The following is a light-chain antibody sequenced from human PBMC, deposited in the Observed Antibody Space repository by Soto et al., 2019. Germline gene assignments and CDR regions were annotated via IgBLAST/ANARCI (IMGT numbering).Light chain of an antibody. CDR2: GAS. J-gene: IGKJ1*01. V-gene: IGKV3-20*01. CDR3: QQSLNPKT. CDR1: ESVSSIY. Sequence: ENVFTQSPCTLSSSPRERSTLSCGASESVSSIYVAWYQQKPGQAPTLLIYGASTRATGIPDRFSGSGSGTDFTLTIDRLEPEDFAVYYCQQSLNPKTFGQGTKVDNK.